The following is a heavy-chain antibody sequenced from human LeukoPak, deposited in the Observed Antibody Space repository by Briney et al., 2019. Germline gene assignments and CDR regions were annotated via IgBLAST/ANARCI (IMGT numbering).Heavy chain of an antibody. Sequence: GGSLRLSCAGSAFTFSSYSMNWVRQAPGKGLEWVSSISGSSSDIYYADSVKGRFTISRDDAKNSLYLQMKSLRAEDTAVYYCARRGYHDYSGFDYWGQGTLVTVSS. CDR1: AFTFSSYS. D-gene: IGHD1-26*01. CDR3: ARRGYHDYSGFDY. J-gene: IGHJ4*02. CDR2: ISGSSSDI. V-gene: IGHV3-21*01.